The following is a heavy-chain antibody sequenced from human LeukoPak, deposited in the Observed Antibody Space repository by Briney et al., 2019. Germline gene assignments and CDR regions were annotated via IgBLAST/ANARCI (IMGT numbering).Heavy chain of an antibody. CDR2: INSDSSST. J-gene: IGHJ3*02. V-gene: IGHV3-74*01. Sequence: PGGSLRLSCVASEFTFSSSWMHWVRQAPGKGLVWVSRINSDSSSTNYADSVKGRFTISRDNAKNPLYLQMNSLTAEDTAVYYCTRALGATRNALDIWGQGTMVTVSS. CDR3: TRALGATRNALDI. D-gene: IGHD2-15*01. CDR1: EFTFSSSW.